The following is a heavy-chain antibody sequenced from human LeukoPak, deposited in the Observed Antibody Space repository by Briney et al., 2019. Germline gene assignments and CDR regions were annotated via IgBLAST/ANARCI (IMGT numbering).Heavy chain of an antibody. Sequence: PSETLSLTCAVSGGSISSSNWWSWVRQPPGKGLEWIGEIYHSGSTNYNPSLKSRVTISVDKSKNQFSLKLSSVTAADTAVYYCARDRQQLAGPLYYGMDVWGQGTTVTVSS. J-gene: IGHJ6*02. CDR3: ARDRQQLAGPLYYGMDV. V-gene: IGHV4-4*02. CDR2: IYHSGST. CDR1: GGSISSSNW. D-gene: IGHD6-13*01.